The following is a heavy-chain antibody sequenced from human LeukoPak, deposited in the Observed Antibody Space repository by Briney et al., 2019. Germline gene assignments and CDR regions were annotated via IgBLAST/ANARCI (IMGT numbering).Heavy chain of an antibody. CDR2: INHSGST. V-gene: IGHV4-34*01. CDR1: GGSFSGYY. Sequence: PSETLSLTCAVYGGSFSGYYWSWIRQPPGKGLEWIGEINHSGSTNYNPSLKSRVTISVDTSKNQFSLKLSSVTAADTAVYCCARSGQRSMRFGETWGQGTLVTVSS. J-gene: IGHJ5*02. CDR3: ARSGQRSMRFGET. D-gene: IGHD3-10*01.